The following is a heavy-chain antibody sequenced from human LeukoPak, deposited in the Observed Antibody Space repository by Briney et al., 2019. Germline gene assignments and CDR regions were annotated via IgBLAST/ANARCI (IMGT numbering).Heavy chain of an antibody. CDR1: GDSISSGDNY. D-gene: IGHD5-12*01. J-gene: IGHJ4*02. CDR3: ARWGNSGYASGYFDY. CDR2: IYYSGST. Sequence: PSETLSLTCTVSGDSISSGDNYWSWLRQHPGKGLEWIGYIYYSGSTYYNPSLKSRLTISVDTSKNQFSLKLSSVTAADTAVYYCARWGNSGYASGYFDYWGQGTLVTVSS. V-gene: IGHV4-31*03.